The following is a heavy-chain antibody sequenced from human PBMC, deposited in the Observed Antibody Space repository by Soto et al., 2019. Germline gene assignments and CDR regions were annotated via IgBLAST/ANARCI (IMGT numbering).Heavy chain of an antibody. CDR3: TKVSPQWLVHDY. CDR1: GFTVSGDY. V-gene: IGHV3-53*01. J-gene: IGHJ4*02. Sequence: GALRLSCAASGFTVSGDYVSWVRQAPGEGLECVSVIHFGGNTYYADSVKGRFTVSRDNSKNTLYLQMNSLRVEDTAIYFCTKVSPQWLVHDYWGQGTLVTVSS. D-gene: IGHD6-19*01. CDR2: IHFGGNT.